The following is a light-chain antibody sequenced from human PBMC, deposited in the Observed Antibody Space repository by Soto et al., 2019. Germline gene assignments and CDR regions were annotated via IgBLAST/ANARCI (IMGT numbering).Light chain of an antibody. CDR3: SSYTTSSTLVV. J-gene: IGLJ2*01. CDR1: SSDVGGYNY. CDR2: EVS. Sequence: QSALTQPASVSGSPGQSITIACTGTSSDVGGYNYVSWYQQHPGKDPKVMIYEVSHRPSGVSDRFSGSKSGNTASLTISGLQAEDEADYYCSSYTTSSTLVVFGGGTKLTVL. V-gene: IGLV2-14*01.